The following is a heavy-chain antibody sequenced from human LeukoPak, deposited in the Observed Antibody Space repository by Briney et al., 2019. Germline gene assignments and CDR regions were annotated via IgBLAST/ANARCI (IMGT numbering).Heavy chain of an antibody. CDR3: AREGLGGYNYWWHGTYYYYYMDV. CDR1: GGTFSSYA. V-gene: IGHV1-18*01. D-gene: IGHD5-24*01. J-gene: IGHJ6*03. CDR2: ISAYNGNT. Sequence: ASVKVSCKASGGTFSSYAISWVRQAPGQGLEWMGWISAYNGNTNYAQKLQGRVTMTTDTSTSTAYMELRSLRSDDTAVYYCAREGLGGYNYWWHGTYYYYYMDVWGKGTTVTISS.